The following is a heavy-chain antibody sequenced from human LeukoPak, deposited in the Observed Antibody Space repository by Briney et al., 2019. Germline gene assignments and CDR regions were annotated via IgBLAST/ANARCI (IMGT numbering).Heavy chain of an antibody. D-gene: IGHD3-3*01. CDR3: ARGRYDFWSGYSGMDV. CDR2: MDPNSGNT. CDR1: GYTFTSYD. V-gene: IGHV1-8*01. J-gene: IGHJ6*02. Sequence: APVKVSCKASGYTFTSYDINWVRQATGQGLEWMGWMDPNSGNTGYAQKFQGRVTMTRNTSISTAYMELSSLRSEDTAVYYCARGRYDFWSGYSGMDVWGQGTTVTVSS.